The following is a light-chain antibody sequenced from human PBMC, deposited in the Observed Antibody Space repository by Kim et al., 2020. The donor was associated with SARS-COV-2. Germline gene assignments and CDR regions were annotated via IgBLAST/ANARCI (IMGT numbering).Light chain of an antibody. CDR3: QSYDSSIRV. V-gene: IGLV6-57*01. CDR1: SGSIASNY. CDR2: EDN. Sequence: NFMLTQPHSVSESAGKTVTISCTRSSGSIASNYVQWYQQRPGSSPTTVIYEDNQRPSGVPDRFSGSIDSSSNSASLTISGLKTEDEADYYCQSYDSSIRVFGGGAQLTVL. J-gene: IGLJ3*02.